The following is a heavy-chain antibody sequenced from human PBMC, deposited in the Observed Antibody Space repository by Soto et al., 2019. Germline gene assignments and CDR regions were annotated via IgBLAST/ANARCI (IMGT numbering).Heavy chain of an antibody. CDR3: ARDKITGLFDY. J-gene: IGHJ4*02. V-gene: IGHV4-34*01. D-gene: IGHD2-8*02. CDR2: INHSGST. Sequence: QVQLQQWGAGLLKPSETLSLTCAVYGGSFSGYYWTWIRQPPGTGLEWLGEINHSGSTKYNPALKGPITISVDTSKAQFSLNLSSVTAADTAVYSCARDKITGLFDYWGQGTLVTVSS. CDR1: GGSFSGYY.